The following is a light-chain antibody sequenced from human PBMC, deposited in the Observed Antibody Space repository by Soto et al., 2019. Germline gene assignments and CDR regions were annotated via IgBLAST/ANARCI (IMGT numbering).Light chain of an antibody. V-gene: IGKV3-20*01. CDR3: QQYGSSPLT. Sequence: PGARATLSCRASQSVSSSYLAWYQQKPGQAPRLLIYGASSRATGIPDRFSGSGSGTDFTLTISRLEPEDFAVYYCQQYGSSPLTFGGGTKVEIK. CDR2: GAS. CDR1: QSVSSSY. J-gene: IGKJ4*01.